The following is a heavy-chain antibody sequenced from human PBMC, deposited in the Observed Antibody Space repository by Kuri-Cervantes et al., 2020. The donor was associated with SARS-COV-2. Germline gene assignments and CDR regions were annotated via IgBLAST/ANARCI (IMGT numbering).Heavy chain of an antibody. Sequence: LSLTCAASGFPFSSYAMHWVRQAPGKGLEWVAVISYDGSNKYYADSVKGRFTISRDNSETTLYLQMNSLRPEDTAVYYCARDPSGPTSYYYYYLDVWGKGTTVTVSS. CDR1: GFPFSSYA. CDR3: ARDPSGPTSYYYYYLDV. V-gene: IGHV3-30*14. CDR2: ISYDGSNK. D-gene: IGHD6-19*01. J-gene: IGHJ6*03.